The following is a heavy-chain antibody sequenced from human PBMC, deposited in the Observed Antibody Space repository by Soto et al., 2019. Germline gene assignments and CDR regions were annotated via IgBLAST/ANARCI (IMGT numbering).Heavy chain of an antibody. CDR2: ISASGGSA. J-gene: IGHJ6*01. CDR3: ARGSARGMAATWGGDGRDV. Sequence: VQLVESGGGVVQPGRSLRLSCAASGFTFSSYAMAWVRQPPGKGLEWVSSISASGGSAFYADSVKDRFIISRDSSKNTLVLHMSSLQSEDTAVDYCARGSARGMAATWGGDGRDVWGQGTTISVS. V-gene: IGHV3-23*04. CDR1: GFTFSSYA. D-gene: IGHD6-13*01.